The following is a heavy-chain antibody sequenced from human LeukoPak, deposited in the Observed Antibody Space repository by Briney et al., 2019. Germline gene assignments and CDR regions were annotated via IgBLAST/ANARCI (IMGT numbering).Heavy chain of an antibody. V-gene: IGHV4-39*07. CDR1: GVSISSGSNY. D-gene: IGHD3-10*01. Sequence: SETLSLTCSVSGVSISSGSNYWGWIRQPPGKTLEWIGSIYSSGSTHYNPSLKSRVIILIDTAKNHFSLNLSSVTAADTAVYYCARSDGYGLVGIWGQGTMVTVSS. J-gene: IGHJ3*02. CDR3: ARSDGYGLVGI. CDR2: IYSSGST.